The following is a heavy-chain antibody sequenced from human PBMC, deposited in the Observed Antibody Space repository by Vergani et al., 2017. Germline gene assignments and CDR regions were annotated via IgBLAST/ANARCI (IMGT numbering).Heavy chain of an antibody. J-gene: IGHJ4*02. CDR2: ISSSSSYT. Sequence: QVQLVESGGGLVKPGGSLRLSCAASGFTFSDYYMSWIRQAPGKGLAWVSYISSSSSYTNYADSVKGRFTISRDNAKNSLYLQMNSLRAEDTAVYYCARVRAVMNPFDYWGQGTLVTVSS. CDR1: GFTFSDYY. V-gene: IGHV3-11*05. CDR3: ARVRAVMNPFDY. D-gene: IGHD1-14*01.